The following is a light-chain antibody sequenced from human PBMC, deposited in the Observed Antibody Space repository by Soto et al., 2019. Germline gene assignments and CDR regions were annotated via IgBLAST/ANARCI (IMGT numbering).Light chain of an antibody. CDR1: SSDIGYNY. Sequence: QSALTQPASVSGSPGQSITISCTGTSSDIGYNYVSWYQQYPGKAPNIMIYEVSNRPSGVSNRFSGSKSGNTASLTISGLQAEDEADYYCSSYTSSSTVVVGGGTKVTVL. J-gene: IGLJ2*01. V-gene: IGLV2-14*01. CDR3: SSYTSSSTVV. CDR2: EVS.